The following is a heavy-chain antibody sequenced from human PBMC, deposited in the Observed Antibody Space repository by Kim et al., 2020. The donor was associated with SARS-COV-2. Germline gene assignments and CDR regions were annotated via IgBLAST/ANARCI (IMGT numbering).Heavy chain of an antibody. D-gene: IGHD7-27*01. J-gene: IGHJ4*02. CDR1: GYTFSSYA. CDR3: ARVLGLVSLGNFDY. CDR2: ISPYNGNT. V-gene: IGHV1-18*01. Sequence: ASVKVSCKASGYTFSSYAISWVRQAPGQGLEWMGWISPYNGNTNYAQKLQGRVTMTTDTSTNTANMELRSLRSDDTAVYYCARVLGLVSLGNFDYWGQGTLVTVSS.